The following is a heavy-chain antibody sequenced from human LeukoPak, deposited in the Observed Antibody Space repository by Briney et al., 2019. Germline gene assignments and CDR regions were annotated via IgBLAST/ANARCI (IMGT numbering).Heavy chain of an antibody. D-gene: IGHD1-26*01. V-gene: IGHV3-7*01. CDR1: GFTFSSYW. Sequence: GGSLRLSCAASGFTFSSYWMSWVRQAPGKGLEWVANIKQDGSETYYVDSVKGRFTISRDNTRNSLYLQMNSLRADDTATYYCTRDDFSGSYCDWGQGTLVTVSS. CDR3: TRDDFSGSYCD. CDR2: IKQDGSET. J-gene: IGHJ4*02.